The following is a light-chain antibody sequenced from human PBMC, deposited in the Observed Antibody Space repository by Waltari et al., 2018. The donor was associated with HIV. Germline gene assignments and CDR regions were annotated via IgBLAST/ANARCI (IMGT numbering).Light chain of an antibody. V-gene: IGKV3D-15*01. J-gene: IGKJ1*01. CDR2: YAS. Sequence: VLTQSPSVLSVSQGEGVYLSCRASQAVDNKLAWYQQKPGQSPRLLIYYASRRAAGIPDSFSGSGSGTYFNLTVISLQSEDFAIYICQQYNKWPETFGQGTKVEIK. CDR3: QQYNKWPET. CDR1: QAVDNK.